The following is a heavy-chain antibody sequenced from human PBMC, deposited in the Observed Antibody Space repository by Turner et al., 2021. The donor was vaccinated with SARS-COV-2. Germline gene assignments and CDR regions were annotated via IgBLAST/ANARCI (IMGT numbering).Heavy chain of an antibody. CDR2: IDYSGSA. J-gene: IGHJ6*02. CDR1: GGSMSSSSYY. D-gene: IGHD5-18*01. V-gene: IGHV4-39*01. CDR3: ARLMDTAMDYYGTDV. Sequence: QLQLHASCPGLVRPLETLSLPCTVSGGSMSSSSYYWGWIRQPPGKGLEWIGDIDYSGSAYYTPSHKSRVTISVDPSKNKFSLKLTSVTAADTAVYSCARLMDTAMDYYGTDVWGQGTTVTVSS.